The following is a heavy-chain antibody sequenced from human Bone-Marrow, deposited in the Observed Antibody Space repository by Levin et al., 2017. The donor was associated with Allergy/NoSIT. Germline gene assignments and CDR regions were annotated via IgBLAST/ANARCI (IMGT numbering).Heavy chain of an antibody. J-gene: IGHJ4*02. CDR2: IGLSAGTT. Sequence: GGSLRLSCEASGFTFSTHLMHWVRQAPGKGLEWVAYIGLSAGTTFYADSVKGRFTIFRDNSKNTLYLQMDSVTADDAAVYYWAGEGHVKKGFGLWGQGTLVTVSS. CDR1: GFTFSTHL. CDR3: AGEGHVKKGFGL. D-gene: IGHD2-15*01. V-gene: IGHV3-23*01.